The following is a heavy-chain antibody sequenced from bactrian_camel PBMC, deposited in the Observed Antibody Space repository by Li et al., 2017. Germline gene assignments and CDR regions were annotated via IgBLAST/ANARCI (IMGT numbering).Heavy chain of an antibody. V-gene: IGHV3S6*01. CDR3: AAARTVYAGDVLGKNQYEY. D-gene: IGHD3*01. CDR1: GDTYDSAC. Sequence: HVQLVESGGGSVQAGGSLRLSCVYEGDTYDSACMSWFRQAPGKDREGVAGVLRGGSVTYYADSVQGRFTISQNTAKNTLYLQMNNLEPEDTAMYYCAAARTVYAGDVLGKNQYEYWGQGTQVTVS. J-gene: IGHJ4*01. CDR2: VLRGGSVT.